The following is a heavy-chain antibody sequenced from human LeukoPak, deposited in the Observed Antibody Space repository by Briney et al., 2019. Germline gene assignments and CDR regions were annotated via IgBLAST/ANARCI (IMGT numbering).Heavy chain of an antibody. V-gene: IGHV4-59*01. CDR3: ARGAYGDPTSFDY. CDR2: IYYSGST. J-gene: IGHJ4*02. CDR1: GGSISSYY. Sequence: KPSETLSLTCTVSGGSISSYYWSWIRQPPGRGLEWIGYIYYSGSTNYNPSLKSRVTMSVDTSKNQFSLKLSSVTAADTAVYYCARGAYGDPTSFDYWGQGTLVTVSS. D-gene: IGHD4-17*01.